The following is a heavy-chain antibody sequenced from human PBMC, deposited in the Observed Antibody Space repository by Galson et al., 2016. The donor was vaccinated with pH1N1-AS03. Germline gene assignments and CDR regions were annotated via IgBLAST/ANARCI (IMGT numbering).Heavy chain of an antibody. V-gene: IGHV3-30*02. J-gene: IGHJ2*01. CDR3: ARDPDSVAGTSLDWYFDL. Sequence: SLRLSCAASGFTFSSYGMHWVRQAPGKGLEWVAFTRYDGSNKYYADSVRGRFTISRDNSKNTLYLQMNSLRAEDTAVYYCARDPDSVAGTSLDWYFDLWGRGTLVTVSS. CDR2: TRYDGSNK. D-gene: IGHD6-19*01. CDR1: GFTFSSYG.